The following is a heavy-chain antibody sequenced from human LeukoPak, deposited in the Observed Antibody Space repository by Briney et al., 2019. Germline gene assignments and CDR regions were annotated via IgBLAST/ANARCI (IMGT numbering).Heavy chain of an antibody. J-gene: IGHJ4*02. CDR2: IKSKTDGGTT. V-gene: IGHV3-15*01. CDR1: GFTFSNAW. Sequence: MPGGSLRLSCAASGFTFSNAWMSWVRQAPGKGLEWVGRIKSKTDGGTTDYAAPVKGRFTISRDDSKNTLYLQMNSLKTEDTAVYYCTTAGYYDSSGYHYWGQGTLVTVSS. CDR3: TTAGYYDSSGYHY. D-gene: IGHD3-22*01.